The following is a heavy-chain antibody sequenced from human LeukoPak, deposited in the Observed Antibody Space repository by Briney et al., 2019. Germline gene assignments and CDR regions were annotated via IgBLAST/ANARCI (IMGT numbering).Heavy chain of an antibody. CDR1: GFTFRTYD. CDR2: IATGGDT. V-gene: IGHV3-13*01. J-gene: IGHJ5*02. Sequence: GGSLRLSCAASGFTFRTYDMHLVRQVAGKSLEWVSAIATGGDTYYAGSVKGRFTISREDAKNSLYLQMNSLRAGDTAVYYCIRGGDGFDPWGQGTLVTVSS. D-gene: IGHD3-16*01. CDR3: IRGGDGFDP.